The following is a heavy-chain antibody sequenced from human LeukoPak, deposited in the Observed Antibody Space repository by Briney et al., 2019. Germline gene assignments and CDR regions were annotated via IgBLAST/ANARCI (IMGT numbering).Heavy chain of an antibody. CDR3: VREARGYHYTYFDY. CDR2: VSSGFHA. Sequence: GGSLRLSCTASGFTLGSHDMHWVRQIPGQGLEWVAAVSSGFHAFFADSVQGRFTVSRGDARNSLYLQMNSLRAGDTAVYYCVREARGYHYTYFDYWGQGTLVTVSS. CDR1: GFTLGSHD. D-gene: IGHD5-18*01. V-gene: IGHV3-13*01. J-gene: IGHJ4*02.